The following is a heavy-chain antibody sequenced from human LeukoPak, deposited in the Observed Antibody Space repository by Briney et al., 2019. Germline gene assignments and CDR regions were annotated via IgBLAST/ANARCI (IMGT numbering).Heavy chain of an antibody. CDR1: GYTLTELS. CDR3: ATEVSPYYDSWSGYYMDV. D-gene: IGHD3-3*01. CDR2: FDPEDGET. J-gene: IGHJ6*03. V-gene: IGHV1-24*01. Sequence: ASVKASCKVSGYTLTELSMHWVRQAPGKGLEWMGGFDPEDGETIYAQKFQGRVTMTEDTSTDTAYMELSSLRSEDTAVYYCATEVSPYYDSWSGYYMDVWGKGTTVTVSS.